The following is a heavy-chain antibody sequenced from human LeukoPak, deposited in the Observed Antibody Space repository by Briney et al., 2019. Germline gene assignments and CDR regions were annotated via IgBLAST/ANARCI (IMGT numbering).Heavy chain of an antibody. J-gene: IGHJ6*03. D-gene: IGHD3-3*01. CDR1: GFTVSSNY. Sequence: GGSLRLSCAASGFTVSSNYMSWVRQAPGKGLEWVSVIYSGGSTYYADSVKGRFTISRDNSKNTLYLQMNSLRAEDTAVYYCARSIGYDFWSGYYSQPTYYYYYMDVWGEGTTVTVSS. V-gene: IGHV3-53*01. CDR2: IYSGGST. CDR3: ARSIGYDFWSGYYSQPTYYYYYMDV.